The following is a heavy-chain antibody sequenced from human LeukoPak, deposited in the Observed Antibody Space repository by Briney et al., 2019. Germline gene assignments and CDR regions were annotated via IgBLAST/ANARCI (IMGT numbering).Heavy chain of an antibody. CDR2: INPGSGTT. J-gene: IGHJ4*02. CDR1: GYTFTSYY. Sequence: ASVKVSCKASGYTFTSYYIHWMRQAPGQGLEWMGIINPGSGTTTYAQKFQGRVTMTRDTSTSTVYMELSSLRSEDTAVYYCARGISGGSTVTYFFDYRGQGTLVTVSS. V-gene: IGHV1-46*01. D-gene: IGHD4-11*01. CDR3: ARGISGGSTVTYFFDY.